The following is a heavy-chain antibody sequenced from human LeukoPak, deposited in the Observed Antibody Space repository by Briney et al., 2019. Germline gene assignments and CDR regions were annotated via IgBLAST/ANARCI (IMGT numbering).Heavy chain of an antibody. Sequence: GGSLRLSCAASGFTFSDYWMTWVRQAPGKGLERVANIKQDGSDKHYVDSVKGRFIISRDNAKNSLYLQMNSLRAEDTAVYYCARAGYTYSTLYYWGQGTLVTVSS. CDR2: IKQDGSDK. CDR1: GFTFSDYW. CDR3: ARAGYTYSTLYY. V-gene: IGHV3-7*01. D-gene: IGHD5-18*01. J-gene: IGHJ4*02.